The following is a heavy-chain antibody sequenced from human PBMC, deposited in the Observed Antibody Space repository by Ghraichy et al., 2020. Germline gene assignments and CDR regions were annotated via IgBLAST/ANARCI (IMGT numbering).Heavy chain of an antibody. V-gene: IGHV3-7*03. CDR3: ARDRGLPTVFGGAGD. Sequence: GGSRRLSCAASGFTFSNHWMSWVRQAPGKGLEWVATIKQDGSERYYVDSVKSRFTISRDNAKKSLDLQINSLRVEDTAVYYCARDRGLPTVFGGAGDWGQGTLVTVSS. J-gene: IGHJ4*02. D-gene: IGHD3-3*01. CDR2: IKQDGSER. CDR1: GFTFSNHW.